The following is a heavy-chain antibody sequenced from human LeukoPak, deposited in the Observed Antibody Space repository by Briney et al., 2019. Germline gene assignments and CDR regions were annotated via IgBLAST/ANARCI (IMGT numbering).Heavy chain of an antibody. D-gene: IGHD3-22*01. Sequence: SETLSLTCTVSGGSISSSSYYWGWIRQPPGKGLEWIGSIYYSGSTYYNPSLKSRVTISVDTSKNQFSLKLSSVTAADTAVYYCASRLLTYYYDSSGYYYRASAFDIWGQGTMVTVSS. CDR2: IYYSGST. CDR1: GGSISSSSYY. V-gene: IGHV4-39*01. J-gene: IGHJ3*02. CDR3: ASRLLTYYYDSSGYYYRASAFDI.